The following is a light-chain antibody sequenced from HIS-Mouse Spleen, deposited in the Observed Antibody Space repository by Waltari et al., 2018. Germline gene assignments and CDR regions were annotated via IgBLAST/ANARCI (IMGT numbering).Light chain of an antibody. CDR3: CSYAGSSTWV. CDR2: ECS. CDR1: SRYVGRYNL. V-gene: IGLV2-23*01. J-gene: IGLJ3*02. Sequence: QSALTQPASVSGSPGQSITISCTGTSRYVGRYNLVSWYQPHPGKAPKLMIYECSKRPSGVSNRFSGSKSGNTASLTISGLQAEDEADYYCCSYAGSSTWVFGGGTKLTVL.